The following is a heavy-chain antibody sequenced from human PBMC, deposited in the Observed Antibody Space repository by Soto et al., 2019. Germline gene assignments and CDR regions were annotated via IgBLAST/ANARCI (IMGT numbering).Heavy chain of an antibody. D-gene: IGHD3-9*01. J-gene: IGHJ4*02. CDR3: AKARYFDRYYFDY. CDR1: GFSFSNYG. Sequence: PGGSLRLSCAASGFSFSNYGMSWVRQAPGKGLEWVSAISGSGGTTYYADSVKGRFTISRDNSKNTLYLQMNSLRAEDTAVYYCAKARYFDRYYFDYWGQGTLVTVSS. CDR2: ISGSGGTT. V-gene: IGHV3-23*01.